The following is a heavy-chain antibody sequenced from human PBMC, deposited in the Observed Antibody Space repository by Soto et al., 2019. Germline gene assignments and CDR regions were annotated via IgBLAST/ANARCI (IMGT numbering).Heavy chain of an antibody. D-gene: IGHD1-26*01. CDR1: GYTFTSYG. CDR3: ARDRGSYALEY. CDR2: ISAYNGNT. J-gene: IGHJ4*02. V-gene: IGHV1-18*01. Sequence: QVQLVQSGAEVKKPGASVKVSCKASGYTFTSYGISWVRQAPGQGLEWMGWISAYNGNTNYAQKHQGRVTMTTDTAKSTAFMERRRLRADDTAVYHCARDRGSYALEYWGQGTLVTVSS.